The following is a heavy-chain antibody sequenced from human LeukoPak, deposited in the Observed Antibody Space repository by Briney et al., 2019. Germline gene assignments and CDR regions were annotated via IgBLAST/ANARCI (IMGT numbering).Heavy chain of an antibody. CDR2: ISSSSSYI. V-gene: IGHV3-21*01. D-gene: IGHD1-7*01. Sequence: GGSLRLSCAASGFTFSSYSMNWVRQAPGKGLEWVSSISSSSSYIYYADSVKGRFTISRDNAKNSLYLQMNSLRAEDTAVYYCARGSNWNYYSHFDYWGQGTLVTVSS. CDR1: GFTFSSYS. J-gene: IGHJ4*02. CDR3: ARGSNWNYYSHFDY.